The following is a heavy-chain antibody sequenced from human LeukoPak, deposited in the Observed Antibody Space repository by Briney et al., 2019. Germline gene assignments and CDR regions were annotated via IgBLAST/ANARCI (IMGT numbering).Heavy chain of an antibody. CDR1: GGTFSSYA. Sequence: GAPVKVSCKASGGTFSSYAISWVRQAPGQGLEWMGGIIPIFGTANYAQKFQSRVTITTDESTSTAYMELSSLRSEDTAVYYCARHSGYQFDYWGKGTLVTVSS. J-gene: IGHJ4*02. V-gene: IGHV1-69*05. D-gene: IGHD5-12*01. CDR3: ARHSGYQFDY. CDR2: IIPIFGTA.